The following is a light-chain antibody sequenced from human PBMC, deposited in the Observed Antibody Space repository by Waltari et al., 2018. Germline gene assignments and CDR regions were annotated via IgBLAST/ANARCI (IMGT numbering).Light chain of an antibody. CDR1: QSVDGN. J-gene: IGKJ4*01. Sequence: ETVMTQSPATLSLSPGERATLSCRASQSVDGNVAWYQQKPGQAPRLLIYGASTRATGIPARFSGSQSGTEFTLTSSSLQSGDSALYYCQQYDNWSRITFGGGTKVEIK. V-gene: IGKV3-15*01. CDR2: GAS. CDR3: QQYDNWSRIT.